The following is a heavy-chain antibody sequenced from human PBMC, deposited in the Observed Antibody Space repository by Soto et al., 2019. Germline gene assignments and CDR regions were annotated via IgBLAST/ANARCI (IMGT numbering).Heavy chain of an antibody. CDR2: IKKDGTDK. Sequence: EVQLVQSGGGLVQPGGSLRLSCAASGFMFDNYWMSWVRQAPGKGLEWVANIKKDGTDKFYVDSVKGRFTISRDNAKNSLYLQMNSLRAEDTAVYYCARDDFYDSSVNDAFDIWGQGAMVTVSS. V-gene: IGHV3-7*05. J-gene: IGHJ3*02. CDR3: ARDDFYDSSVNDAFDI. CDR1: GFMFDNYW. D-gene: IGHD3-22*01.